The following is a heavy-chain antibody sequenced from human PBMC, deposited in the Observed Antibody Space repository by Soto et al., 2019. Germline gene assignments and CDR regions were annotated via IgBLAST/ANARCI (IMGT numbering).Heavy chain of an antibody. CDR2: ISSSSSATYI. J-gene: IGHJ6*02. D-gene: IGHD2-2*01. CDR3: ARQGTSTKYYTMDV. Sequence: GGSLRLSCAGSGFSFSTYSMDWARQAPGKGLEWVSSISSSSSATYINYADSVKGRFTISRDNAQNSLYLQVNSLRPEDTAVYYCARQGTSTKYYTMDVWGQGTTVTVSS. CDR1: GFSFSTYS. V-gene: IGHV3-21*01.